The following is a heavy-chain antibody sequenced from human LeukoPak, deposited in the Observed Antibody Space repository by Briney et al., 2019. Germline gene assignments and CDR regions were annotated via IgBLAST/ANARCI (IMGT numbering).Heavy chain of an antibody. CDR1: GFTFSSYG. CDR2: ILNDGSNK. Sequence: GGSLRLSCAASGFTFSSYGMHWVRQAPGKGLEWVAFILNDGSNKDYVDSVKGRFTISRDNSKNTLYLQMNSLGAEDMALYYCARTGTYGQRYFDYWGQGTLVTVSS. D-gene: IGHD1-1*01. CDR3: ARTGTYGQRYFDY. J-gene: IGHJ4*02. V-gene: IGHV3-30*03.